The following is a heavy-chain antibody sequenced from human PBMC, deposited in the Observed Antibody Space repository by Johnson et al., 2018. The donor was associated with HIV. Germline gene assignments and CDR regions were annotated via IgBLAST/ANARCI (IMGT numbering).Heavy chain of an antibody. Sequence: QVQLVESGGGVVQPGKSVTLSCVGSGLSFSNFGIHWVRQAPGKGPEWVAFIRYDGSNKYYADSVKGRFTISRDNSKNTLYLQMNSLRVEEPAVYYCARAIAAAGTVGVDAFDIWGQGTMVTVSS. V-gene: IGHV3-30*02. CDR1: GLSFSNFG. J-gene: IGHJ3*02. CDR2: IRYDGSNK. CDR3: ARAIAAAGTVGVDAFDI. D-gene: IGHD6-13*01.